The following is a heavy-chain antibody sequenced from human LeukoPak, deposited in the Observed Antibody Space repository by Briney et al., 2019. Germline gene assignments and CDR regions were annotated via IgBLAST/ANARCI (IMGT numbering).Heavy chain of an antibody. CDR1: GFTLSSYW. J-gene: IGHJ3*02. CDR2: IKQDGSEK. CDR3: ARSRDSRGYYYWSDALDM. Sequence: PGGSLRLSCAPSGFTLSSYWMTWVRQAPGKGREGVANIKQDGSEKYYMHSVKGRFTISRDNAKNSLYLQMNGLRAEDTGGYYCARSRDSRGYYYWSDALDMWGRGTMVSVSS. D-gene: IGHD3-22*01. V-gene: IGHV3-7*01.